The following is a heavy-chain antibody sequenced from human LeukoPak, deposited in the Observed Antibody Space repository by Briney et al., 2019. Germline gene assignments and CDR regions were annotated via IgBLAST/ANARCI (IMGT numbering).Heavy chain of an antibody. CDR2: IIPIFGTA. CDR1: GGTFSSYA. J-gene: IGHJ4*02. V-gene: IGHV1-69*06. D-gene: IGHD3-10*01. CDR3: ARDGVPAGSGYMVRGATD. Sequence: GASVKVSCKASGGTFSSYAISWVRQAPGQGLEWMGGIIPIFGTANYAQKFQGRVTITADKSTSTAYMELSSLRSEDTAVYYCARDGVPAGSGYMVRGATDWGQGTLVTVSS.